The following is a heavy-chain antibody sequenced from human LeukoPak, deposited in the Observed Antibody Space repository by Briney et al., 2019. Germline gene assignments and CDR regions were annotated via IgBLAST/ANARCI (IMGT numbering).Heavy chain of an antibody. V-gene: IGHV4-31*03. CDR3: ARDGDYCSSTSCYYNWFDP. CDR2: IYYSGST. J-gene: IGHJ5*02. Sequence: SETLSLTCTVSGGSISSGGYYWSWIRQHPGKGLEWIGYIYYSGSTYYNPSLKSRVTISVDTSKNQFSLKLSSVTAADTAVYYCARDGDYCSSTSCYYNWFDPWGQGTLVTVSS. D-gene: IGHD2-2*01. CDR1: GGSISSGGYY.